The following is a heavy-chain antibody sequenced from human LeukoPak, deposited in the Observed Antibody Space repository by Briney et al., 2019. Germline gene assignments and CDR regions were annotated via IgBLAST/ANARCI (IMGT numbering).Heavy chain of an antibody. J-gene: IGHJ4*02. Sequence: PGGSLRLSCTLSGFTFTSDGMSWVRQAPGKGLEWVSAMSGRTGETYYTDSVKGRFTISRDNSKNTVYLQMNSLRAEDTAVYYCAKDREPGIAVAGTDYWGQGTLVTVSS. V-gene: IGHV3-23*01. CDR2: MSGRTGET. D-gene: IGHD6-19*01. CDR3: AKDREPGIAVAGTDY. CDR1: GFTFTSDG.